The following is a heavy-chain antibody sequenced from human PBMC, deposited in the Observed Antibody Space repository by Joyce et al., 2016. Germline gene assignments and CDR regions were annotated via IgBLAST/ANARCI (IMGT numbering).Heavy chain of an antibody. D-gene: IGHD6-6*01. Sequence: EVQLLESGGGLVQPAGSLRLSCAASGFTFSSYAMGWVRQAPGKGLEWVSVISGSGGSICDADSVKGRFTFSRDNSENTLYLQMNSLRAEDTAVYYCAKVAEGSAVYFYYMDVWGKGTTVTVSS. V-gene: IGHV3-23*01. J-gene: IGHJ6*03. CDR3: AKVAEGSAVYFYYMDV. CDR2: ISGSGGSI. CDR1: GFTFSSYA.